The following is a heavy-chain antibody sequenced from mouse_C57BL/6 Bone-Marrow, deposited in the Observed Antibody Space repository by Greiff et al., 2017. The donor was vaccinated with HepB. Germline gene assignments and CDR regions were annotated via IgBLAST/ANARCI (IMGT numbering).Heavy chain of an antibody. CDR3: ARSYGNYFDY. D-gene: IGHD2-10*02. CDR2: INPYNGDT. J-gene: IGHJ2*01. V-gene: IGHV1-20*01. CDR1: GYSFTGYF. Sequence: EVQLKESGPELVKPGDSVKISCKASGYSFTGYFMNWVMQSHGKSLEWIGRINPYNGDTFYNQKFKGKATLTVDKSSSTAHMELRSLTSEDSAVYYCARSYGNYFDYWGQGTTLTVSS.